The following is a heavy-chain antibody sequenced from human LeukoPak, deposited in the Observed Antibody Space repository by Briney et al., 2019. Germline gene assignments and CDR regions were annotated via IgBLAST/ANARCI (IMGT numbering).Heavy chain of an antibody. CDR2: INPSGGNT. D-gene: IGHD6-6*01. CDR3: ASATYSSSFDY. V-gene: IGHV1-46*03. J-gene: IGHJ4*02. CDR1: GYTFTTYY. Sequence: GASVKVSCKASGYTFTTYYMHWVRQAPGQGLEWMGMINPSGGNTTYAQKFQGRVTMTRDTSTGTVYMELSSLSSEDTAVYYCASATYSSSFDYWGQGTLVTVSS.